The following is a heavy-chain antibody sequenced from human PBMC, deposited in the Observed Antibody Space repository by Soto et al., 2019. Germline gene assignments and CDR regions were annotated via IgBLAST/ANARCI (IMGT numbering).Heavy chain of an antibody. CDR3: AHRQSLVGVFDI. Sequence: QITLKESGPTLVNPTQTLTLTCTLSGYSVNTAGVAVAWIRQPPGKALEWLALIYWDNDERYSPSLKTGLTITKDTSKNQVVLTMTNVDPVDTATYFCAHRQSLVGVFDIWGQGTMVTVSS. V-gene: IGHV2-5*02. D-gene: IGHD1-26*01. J-gene: IGHJ3*02. CDR2: IYWDNDE. CDR1: GYSVNTAGVA.